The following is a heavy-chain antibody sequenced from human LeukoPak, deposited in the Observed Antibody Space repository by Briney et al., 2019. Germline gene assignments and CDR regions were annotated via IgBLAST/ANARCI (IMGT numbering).Heavy chain of an antibody. D-gene: IGHD6-19*01. CDR1: GLTFSSYN. V-gene: IGHV3-48*02. CDR3: ARGPISGWSADY. CDR2: ISNSGSMI. J-gene: IGHJ4*02. Sequence: PGGSLRLSCAVSGLTFSSYNMNWVRQALGKGLEWVSYISNSGSMIYYADSVKGRFTLSRDNAKNSLYLQMNSLRDEDTAVYYCARGPISGWSADYWGQGTLVTVSS.